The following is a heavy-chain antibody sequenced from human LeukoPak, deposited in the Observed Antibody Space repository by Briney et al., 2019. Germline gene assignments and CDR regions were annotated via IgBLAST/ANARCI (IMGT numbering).Heavy chain of an antibody. CDR1: GYTFTSYA. Sequence: GVSVKVSCKASGYTFTSYAMNWVRQAPGQGLEWMGWINIGNPTYAQGFTGRFVFSLDTSVSTAYLQISSLKAEDTAVYYCAREAAGLVYDYWGQGTLVTVSS. CDR2: INIGNP. D-gene: IGHD6-13*01. V-gene: IGHV7-4-1*02. CDR3: AREAAGLVYDY. J-gene: IGHJ4*02.